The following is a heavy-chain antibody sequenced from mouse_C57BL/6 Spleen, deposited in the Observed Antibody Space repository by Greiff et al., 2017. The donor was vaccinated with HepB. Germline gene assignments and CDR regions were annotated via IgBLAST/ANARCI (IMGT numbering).Heavy chain of an antibody. CDR3: ARSGITTVVNWYFDV. V-gene: IGHV1-7*01. J-gene: IGHJ1*03. D-gene: IGHD1-1*01. CDR1: GYTFTSYW. Sequence: QVQLQQSGAELAKPGASVKLSCKASGYTFTSYWMHWVKQRPGQGLEWIGYINPSSGYTKYNQKFKVKATLTADKSSSTAYMQLSSLTYEDSAVYYCARSGITTVVNWYFDVWGTGTTVTVSS. CDR2: INPSSGYT.